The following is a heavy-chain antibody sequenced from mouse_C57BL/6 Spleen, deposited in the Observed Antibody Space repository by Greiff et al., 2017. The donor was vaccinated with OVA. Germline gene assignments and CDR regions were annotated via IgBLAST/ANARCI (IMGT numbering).Heavy chain of an antibody. V-gene: IGHV1-81*01. CDR2: IYPRSGNT. D-gene: IGHD2-4*01. Sequence: VKLQESGAELARPGASVKLSCKASGYTFTSYGISWVKQRTGQGLEWIGEIYPRSGNTYYNEKFKGKATLTADKSSSTAYMELRSLTSEDSAVYCCASLYYDYDDAMDYWGQGTSVTVSS. CDR3: ASLYYDYDDAMDY. CDR1: GYTFTSYG. J-gene: IGHJ4*01.